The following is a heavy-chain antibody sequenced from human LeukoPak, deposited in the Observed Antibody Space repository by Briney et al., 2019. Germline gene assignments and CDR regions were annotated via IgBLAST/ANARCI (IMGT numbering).Heavy chain of an antibody. CDR3: ARSLSGSYPSNWFDP. CDR2: IYYSGST. J-gene: IGHJ5*02. CDR1: GGSISSSSYY. D-gene: IGHD3-10*01. Sequence: SETLSLTCTVSGGSISSSSYYWGWIRQPPGKGLEWIGSIYYSGSTYYNPSLKSRVTISVDTSKNQLSLKLSSVTAADTAVYYCARSLSGSYPSNWFDPWGQGTLVTVSS. V-gene: IGHV4-39*01.